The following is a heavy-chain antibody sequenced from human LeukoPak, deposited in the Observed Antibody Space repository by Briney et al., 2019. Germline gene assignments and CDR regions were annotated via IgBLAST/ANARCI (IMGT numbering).Heavy chain of an antibody. V-gene: IGHV4-59*02. CDR1: GGSVSSSY. CDR3: AKSNGYGLVGI. CDR2: IYYSGRT. J-gene: IGHJ3*02. Sequence: SETLSLTCTVSGGSVSSSYWSWIRQPPGKGLEWIGHIYYSGRTNYNPSLKSRVTISVDTSKNQFTLKLSSVTAADTAVYYCAKSNGYGLVGIWGQGTMVTVSS. D-gene: IGHD3-10*01.